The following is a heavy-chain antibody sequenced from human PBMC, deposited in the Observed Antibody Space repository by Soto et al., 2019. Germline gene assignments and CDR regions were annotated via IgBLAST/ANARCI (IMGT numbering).Heavy chain of an antibody. CDR3: ASYRYDY. D-gene: IGHD4-4*01. Sequence: QVPLQQSGPGLVKPSQTLSLTCAISGDSISSNSAAWNWIRQSPSRGFEWLGRTYYRSRWYHDYAVSVKSRILINPDTSKNQVSLQLNSVTPDDTAVYYCASYRYDYWGQGTVVTVSS. CDR1: GDSISSNSAA. V-gene: IGHV6-1*01. CDR2: TYYRSRWYH. J-gene: IGHJ4*02.